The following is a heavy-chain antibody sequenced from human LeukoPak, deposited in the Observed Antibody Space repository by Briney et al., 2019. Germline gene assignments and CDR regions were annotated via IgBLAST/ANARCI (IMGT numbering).Heavy chain of an antibody. CDR3: AKGGDIVVVPAAP. CDR1: GFTFDDYA. CDR2: ISGSGGST. J-gene: IGHJ5*02. V-gene: IGHV3-23*01. Sequence: GGSLRLSCAASGFTFDDYAMSWVRQAPGKGLEWVSAISGSGGSTYYADSVKGRFTISRDNSKNTLYLQMNSLRAEDTAVYYCAKGGDIVVVPAAPWGQGTLVTVSS. D-gene: IGHD2-2*01.